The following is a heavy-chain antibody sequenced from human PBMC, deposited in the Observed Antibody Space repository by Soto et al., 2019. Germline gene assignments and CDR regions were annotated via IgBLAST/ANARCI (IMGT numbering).Heavy chain of an antibody. CDR1: GFAFSSYE. CDR3: VKEKSIMYSGYDAFDL. CDR2: ITSSGSTM. J-gene: IGHJ3*01. Sequence: GGSLRLSCEASGFAFSSYEMDWVRRAPEKGLEWIAHITSSGSTMYNTDSVKGRFTISRDNAKNSLYLQMNSLRAEDTAVYYCVKEKSIMYSGYDAFDLWGQGTMVTVSS. D-gene: IGHD5-12*01. V-gene: IGHV3-48*03.